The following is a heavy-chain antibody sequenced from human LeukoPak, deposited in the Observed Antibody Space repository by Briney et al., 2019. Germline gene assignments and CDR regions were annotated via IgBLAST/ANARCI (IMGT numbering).Heavy chain of an antibody. CDR1: GESFIVFY. CDR2: ISHSGST. Sequence: SETLALTCAVYGESFIVFYWSCIRQPPGEGLECIGEISHSGSTYYNPSLESRVTLSVDTSKSQFYLRLNSVTAADTAVYYCARGGLDTRRGGYFDYWGQGILVTVSS. CDR3: ARGGLDTRRGGYFDY. J-gene: IGHJ4*02. V-gene: IGHV4-34*01. D-gene: IGHD5-18*01.